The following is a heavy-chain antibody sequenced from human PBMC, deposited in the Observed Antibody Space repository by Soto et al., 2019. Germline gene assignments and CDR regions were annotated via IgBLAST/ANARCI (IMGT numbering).Heavy chain of an antibody. CDR1: GGSISSGGYY. CDR3: ARPTSGAAYFY. V-gene: IGHV4-31*03. D-gene: IGHD3-16*01. Sequence: QVQLQESGPGLVKPSQTLSLTCTVSGGSISSGGYYWSWIRQHPGKGLEWIGYIYYSGSTYYNPSLNSRVTISVDTSKNQFSLKLSSVTAAGTAVYYCARPTSGAAYFYWGQGTLVTVSS. CDR2: IYYSGST. J-gene: IGHJ4*02.